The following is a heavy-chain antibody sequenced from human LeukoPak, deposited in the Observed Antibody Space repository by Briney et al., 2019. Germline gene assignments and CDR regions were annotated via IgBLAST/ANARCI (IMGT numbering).Heavy chain of an antibody. J-gene: IGHJ4*02. Sequence: GGSLRLSCAASGFTFSSYWMAWVRQPPGKGLEWVASTGEDGSEKHYVDSVKGRFTISRDNAKKSVYLQMNSLRSEDTAIYYCVRADWFSLDCWGQGTLVTLSS. V-gene: IGHV3-7*04. CDR3: VRADWFSLDC. CDR2: TGEDGSEK. CDR1: GFTFSSYW. D-gene: IGHD3-9*01.